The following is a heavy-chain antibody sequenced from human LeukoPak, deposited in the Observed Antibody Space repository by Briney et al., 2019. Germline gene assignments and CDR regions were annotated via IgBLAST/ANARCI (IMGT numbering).Heavy chain of an antibody. CDR2: ISSDGGST. CDR1: GFTFSSYA. Sequence: GGSLRLSCVASGFTFSSYAMHWVRQAPGKGLGYVSIISSDGGSTYYANSVKGRFTISRDNSKNTLYLQMGSLRAEDMAVYYCARDRYGVSDYWGQGTLVTVSS. J-gene: IGHJ4*02. V-gene: IGHV3-64*01. D-gene: IGHD4-17*01. CDR3: ARDRYGVSDY.